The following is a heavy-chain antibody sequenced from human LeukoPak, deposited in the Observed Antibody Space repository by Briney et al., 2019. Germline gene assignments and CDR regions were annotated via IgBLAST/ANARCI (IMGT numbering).Heavy chain of an antibody. Sequence: PGGSLRLSCAASGFTFSSHWMHWVRQAPGKGLVWVARIISDGTGRDYADSIKGRFTISRDNAKNMLYLQMNSLRAEDTAVYFCATGESAPRNDYWGQGTLVTVSS. V-gene: IGHV3-74*01. CDR2: IISDGTGR. D-gene: IGHD6-25*01. J-gene: IGHJ4*02. CDR1: GFTFSSHW. CDR3: ATGESAPRNDY.